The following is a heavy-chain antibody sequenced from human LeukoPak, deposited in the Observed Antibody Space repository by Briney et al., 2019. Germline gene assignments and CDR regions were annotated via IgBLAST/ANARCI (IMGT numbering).Heavy chain of an antibody. CDR2: ISSSSSYI. J-gene: IGHJ5*02. CDR1: GFTFSSYS. CDR3: ARDRGQWLRLRGWFDP. Sequence: GGSLRLPCAASGFTFSSYSMNWVRQAPGKGLEWVSSISSSSSYIYYADSVKGRFTISRDNAKNSLYLQMNSLRAEDTAVYYCARDRGQWLRLRGWFDPWGQGTLVTVSS. D-gene: IGHD5-12*01. V-gene: IGHV3-21*01.